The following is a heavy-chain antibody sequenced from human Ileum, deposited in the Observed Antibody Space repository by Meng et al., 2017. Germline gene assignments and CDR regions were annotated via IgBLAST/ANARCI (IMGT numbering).Heavy chain of an antibody. D-gene: IGHD6-19*01. V-gene: IGHV4-4*02. Sequence: QELLRGSGRGPREPSGPLSLSCAVSGGSGNCGDWWSWARQHPGKGLEWFGKMHTSGTINYNPSLKSRVTISLDTSTNQLSLRLTSVAAADTAVYYCARHIGVTGTRGFDFWGQGTLVTVSS. CDR1: GGSGNCGDW. J-gene: IGHJ4*02. CDR2: MHTSGTI. CDR3: ARHIGVTGTRGFDF.